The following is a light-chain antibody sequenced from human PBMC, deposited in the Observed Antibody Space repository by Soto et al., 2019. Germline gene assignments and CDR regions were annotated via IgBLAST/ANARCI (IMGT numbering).Light chain of an antibody. CDR3: QQYARSPWT. Sequence: IQLTQSPSSLSASVGDRVTITCRASQYISTSLNWYQQKPGNAPNLLIYDASRLQSGVPSWFSGSGSGTDFTLTITRLEPEDFAVYYCQQYARSPWTFGQGTRLEI. J-gene: IGKJ5*01. CDR2: DAS. CDR1: QYISTS. V-gene: IGKV1-39*01.